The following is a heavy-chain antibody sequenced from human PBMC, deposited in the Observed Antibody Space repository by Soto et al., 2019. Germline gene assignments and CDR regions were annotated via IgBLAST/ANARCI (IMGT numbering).Heavy chain of an antibody. CDR2: IYPGDSDT. CDR1: GYSFTSYW. J-gene: IGHJ4*02. CDR3: ARNPEYYYDSSGYYLDY. D-gene: IGHD3-22*01. V-gene: IGHV5-51*01. Sequence: GESLKISCKGSGYSFTSYWIGWVRQMPGKGLEWMGIIYPGDSDTRYSPSFQGQVTISADKSISTAYLQWSSLKASDTAMYYCARNPEYYYDSSGYYLDYWGQGTLVTVSS.